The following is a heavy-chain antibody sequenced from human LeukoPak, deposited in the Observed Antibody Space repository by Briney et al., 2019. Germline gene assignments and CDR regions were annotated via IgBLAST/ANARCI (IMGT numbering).Heavy chain of an antibody. CDR2: IYTSGST. CDR1: GGSISSYY. V-gene: IGHV4-4*07. Sequence: SETLSLTCTVSGGSISSYYWSWIRQPAGKGLEWIGRIYTSGSTNYNPSLKSRVTMSVDTSKNQFSLKLSSVTAADTAVYYCARGGSGWANTYYFDYWRQGTLVTVSS. CDR3: ARGGSGWANTYYFDY. D-gene: IGHD6-19*01. J-gene: IGHJ4*02.